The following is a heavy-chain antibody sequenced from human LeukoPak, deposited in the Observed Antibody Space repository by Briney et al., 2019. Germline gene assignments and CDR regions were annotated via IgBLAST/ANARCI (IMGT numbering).Heavy chain of an antibody. V-gene: IGHV3-30-3*01. CDR1: GFTFSDAA. D-gene: IGHD4-17*01. J-gene: IGHJ4*02. CDR3: ARGHESGDYYLDS. CDR2: ISNDADTE. Sequence: SGGSLRLSCEASGFTFSDAAMHWVRQTPGKGLEWVAVISNDADTEYYVDFAKGRFSISRDNSKNTLYLQMNSLTTEDMALFYCARGHESGDYYLDSWGQGTLVTVSS.